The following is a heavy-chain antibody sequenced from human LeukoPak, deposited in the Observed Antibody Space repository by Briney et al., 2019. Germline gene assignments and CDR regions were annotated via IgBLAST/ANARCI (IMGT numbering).Heavy chain of an antibody. Sequence: AGSLRLSCAASGFTFSNYAMSWVRQAPGKGLECVSVISYTGERTYYADSVKGRFTISRDNAENTLYLQMNSLGAEDTAVYYCAKDLKLYSKSYRNWFDPWGQGTLVTVSS. J-gene: IGHJ5*02. D-gene: IGHD3-16*02. CDR1: GFTFSNYA. CDR3: AKDLKLYSKSYRNWFDP. V-gene: IGHV3-23*01. CDR2: ISYTGERT.